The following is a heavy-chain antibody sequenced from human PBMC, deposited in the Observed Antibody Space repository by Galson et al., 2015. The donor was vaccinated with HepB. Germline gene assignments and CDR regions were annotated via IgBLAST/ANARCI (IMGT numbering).Heavy chain of an antibody. Sequence: SVKVSCKASGYTFTSYGISWVRQAPGQGLEWMGWISAYNGNTNYAQKLQGRVTMTTDTSTSTAYMELRSLRSDDTAVYYCAREPNPPEVYCSGGSCIPIYFDYWGQGTLVTVSS. D-gene: IGHD2-15*01. CDR3: AREPNPPEVYCSGGSCIPIYFDY. V-gene: IGHV1-18*04. J-gene: IGHJ4*02. CDR1: GYTFTSYG. CDR2: ISAYNGNT.